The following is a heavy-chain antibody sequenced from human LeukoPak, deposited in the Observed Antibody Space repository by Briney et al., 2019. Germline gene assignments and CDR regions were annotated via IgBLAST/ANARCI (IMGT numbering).Heavy chain of an antibody. D-gene: IGHD3-10*01. CDR2: INHSGST. CDR1: GGSISSSSYY. J-gene: IGHJ4*02. CDR3: ARGWVTMVRGVITDY. Sequence: RSSETLSLTCTVSGGSISSSSYYWGWIRQPPGKGLEWIGEINHSGSTNYNPSLKSRVTISVDTSKNQFSLKLSSVTAADTAVYYCARGWVTMVRGVITDYWGQGTLVTVSS. V-gene: IGHV4-39*07.